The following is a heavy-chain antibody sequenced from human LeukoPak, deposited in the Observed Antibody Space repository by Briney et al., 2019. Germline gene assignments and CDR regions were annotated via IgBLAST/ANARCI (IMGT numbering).Heavy chain of an antibody. D-gene: IGHD2-15*01. CDR2: IRSSSSYI. CDR1: RFTFSTYS. Sequence: PGGSLPLSCPASRFTFSTYSMNWVRQATGNGQEWDSSIRSSSSYIFYADSLKGRFTISRDNAKNSLYLRMNSLRAEDTAVYYCARDMGYCSGGTCYGAFDIWGQGTVVTVSS. V-gene: IGHV3-21*01. CDR3: ARDMGYCSGGTCYGAFDI. J-gene: IGHJ3*02.